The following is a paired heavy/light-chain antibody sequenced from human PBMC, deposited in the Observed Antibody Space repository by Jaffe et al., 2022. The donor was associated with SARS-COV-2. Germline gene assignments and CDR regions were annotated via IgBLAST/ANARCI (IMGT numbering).Heavy chain of an antibody. CDR1: GFSFSDYA. D-gene: IGHD1-1*01. V-gene: IGHV3-30-3*01. J-gene: IGHJ4*02. CDR2: ISHDGSIT. Sequence: QVQLVESGGGVVQPGRSLRLSCTASGFSFSDYAMHWVRQAPGKGLEWVAVISHDGSITYQGGSVKGRLTVSRDNSKNTLYLDLNSLRTEDTAAYYCAKDLEWKHLDYWGQGTLVTVSS. CDR3: AKDLEWKHLDY.
Light chain of an antibody. V-gene: IGLV2-23*02. CDR1: RSDIGTYYL. CDR2: EVT. J-gene: IGLJ3*02. Sequence: QSALTQPASVSGSPGQSITIACTGTRSDIGTYYLVSWYQQHPGKGPKLILYEVTKRPSGVSSRFSGSNSGNTASLTISELQAEDEADYYCCSYAGSSWVFGGGTKLTVL. CDR3: CSYAGSSWV.